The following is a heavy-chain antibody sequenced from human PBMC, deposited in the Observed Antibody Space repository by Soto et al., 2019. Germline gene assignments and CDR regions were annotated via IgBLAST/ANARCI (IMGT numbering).Heavy chain of an antibody. J-gene: IGHJ5*02. CDR1: GFTFSSYV. CDR3: ARGIAAAGNWFDP. D-gene: IGHD6-13*01. V-gene: IGHV4-31*02. CDR2: IYYSGST. Sequence: LRLSCAGSGFTFSSYVMNWIRQHPGKGLEWIGYIYYSGSTYYNPSLKSRVTISVDTSKNQFSLKLSSVTAADTAVYYCARGIAAAGNWFDPWGQGTLVTVSS.